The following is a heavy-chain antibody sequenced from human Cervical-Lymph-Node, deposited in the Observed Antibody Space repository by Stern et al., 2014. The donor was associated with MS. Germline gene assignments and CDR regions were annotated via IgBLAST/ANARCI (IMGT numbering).Heavy chain of an antibody. CDR2: ISGNSADI. V-gene: IGHV3-9*01. J-gene: IGHJ3*01. CDR3: AKDTLYSLDGFDL. D-gene: IGHD3-16*01. CDR1: GFSFDDYD. Sequence: EVQLVESGGDLVQPGGSLRLSCAASGFSFDDYDMHWVRQDPGKGLEGVSRISGNSADIAYADSVKGRFTISRDNGKKSLHLQMDSLRLEDTALYYCAKDTLYSLDGFDLWGQGTLVTVSS.